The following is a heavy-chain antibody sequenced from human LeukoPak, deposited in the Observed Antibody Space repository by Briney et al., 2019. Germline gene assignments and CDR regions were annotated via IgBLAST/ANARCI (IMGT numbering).Heavy chain of an antibody. Sequence: GGSLRLSCAASGFTFSSYGMHWVRQAPGKGLEWVAFIRYDGSNKYYADSVKGRFTISRDNSKNTLYLQMNSLRAEDTAVYYCAKDQLLYCSSTSCYPDYWGQGTLVTVSS. CDR1: GFTFSSYG. V-gene: IGHV3-30*02. J-gene: IGHJ4*02. CDR3: AKDQLLYCSSTSCYPDY. CDR2: IRYDGSNK. D-gene: IGHD2-2*01.